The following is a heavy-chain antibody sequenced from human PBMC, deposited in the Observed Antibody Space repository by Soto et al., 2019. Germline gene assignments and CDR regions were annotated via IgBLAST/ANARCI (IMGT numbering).Heavy chain of an antibody. V-gene: IGHV3-23*01. CDR1: GFIIRSYA. D-gene: IGHD3-3*01. Sequence: GVSLRLFNAVLGFIIRSYAISWVRQDTGKGLELVSAIRGSVGSTYYADSVKGRFTISRDNSKNTLYLQMNSLRAEDTAVYYCAKDVGGHTGDTYYEFWSGYSDYWRQGTLVTVSS. CDR3: AKDVGGHTGDTYYEFWSGYSDY. CDR2: IRGSVGST. J-gene: IGHJ4*02.